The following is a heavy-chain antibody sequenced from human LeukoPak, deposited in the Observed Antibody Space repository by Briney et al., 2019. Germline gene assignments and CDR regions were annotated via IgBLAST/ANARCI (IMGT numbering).Heavy chain of an antibody. CDR2: ISSSSSYI. CDR3: ARVPRRGYSYGLDY. V-gene: IGHV3-21*01. Sequence: TGGSLRLSCAASGFTFSSYSMNWVRQAPGKGLEWVSSISSSSSYIYYADSVKGRFTISRDNAKNSLYLQMNSLRAEDTAVYYCARVPRRGYSYGLDYWGQGTLVTVSS. CDR1: GFTFSSYS. J-gene: IGHJ4*02. D-gene: IGHD5-18*01.